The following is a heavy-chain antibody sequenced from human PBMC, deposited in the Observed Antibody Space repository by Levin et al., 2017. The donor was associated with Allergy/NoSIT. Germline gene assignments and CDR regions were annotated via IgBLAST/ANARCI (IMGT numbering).Heavy chain of an antibody. CDR3: AREGGSYYDY. J-gene: IGHJ4*02. CDR2: TRNKANSYTT. V-gene: IGHV3-72*01. Sequence: LSLTCAASGFTFSDPYMDWVRQAPGKGLEWVGRTRNKANSYTTEYAASVKGRFTISRDDSKNSLYLQMNSLKTEDTAVYYCAREGGSYYDYWGQGTLVTVSS. D-gene: IGHD1-26*01. CDR1: GFTFSDPY.